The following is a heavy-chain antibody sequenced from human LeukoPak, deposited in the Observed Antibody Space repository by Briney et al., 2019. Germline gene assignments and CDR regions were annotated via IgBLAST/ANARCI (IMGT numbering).Heavy chain of an antibody. D-gene: IGHD6-13*01. CDR2: ISYDGSNK. CDR1: GFTFSSYG. CDR3: AKDNRIYGYDVAAAADY. Sequence: GGSLRLSCAASGFTFSSYGMHWVRQAPGKGLEWVAVISYDGSNKYYADSVKGRFTISRDNSKNTLYLQMSSLRAEDTAVYYCAKDNRIYGYDVAAAADYWGQGTLVTVSS. V-gene: IGHV3-30*18. J-gene: IGHJ4*02.